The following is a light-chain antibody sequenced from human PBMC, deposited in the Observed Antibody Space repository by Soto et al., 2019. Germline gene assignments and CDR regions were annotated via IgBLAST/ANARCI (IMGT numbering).Light chain of an antibody. CDR3: QQYNIGTPWT. CDR1: QSVSSN. V-gene: IGKV3-15*01. J-gene: IGKJ1*01. Sequence: EVGMTQGQTIVSVAPVERATRSCRASQSVSSNLAWYQQKPGQAPRLLIYGASTRATGIPARFSGSGSGTEFTLTISSLQSEDFAVYYCQQYNIGTPWTFGQGTKVDIK. CDR2: GAS.